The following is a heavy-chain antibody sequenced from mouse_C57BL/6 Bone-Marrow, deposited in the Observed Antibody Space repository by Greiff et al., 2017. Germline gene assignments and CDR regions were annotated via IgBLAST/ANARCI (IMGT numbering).Heavy chain of an antibody. Sequence: QVQLQQSGAELARPGASVKLSCKASGYTFTSYGISWVKQRTGQGLEWIGEIYPRSGNTYYNEKFKGKATLTADKSSSTAYMELRSLTSEDSAVYFCARGDYSNYLFAYWGQGTLVTVSA. CDR3: ARGDYSNYLFAY. J-gene: IGHJ3*01. CDR2: IYPRSGNT. CDR1: GYTFTSYG. D-gene: IGHD2-5*01. V-gene: IGHV1-81*01.